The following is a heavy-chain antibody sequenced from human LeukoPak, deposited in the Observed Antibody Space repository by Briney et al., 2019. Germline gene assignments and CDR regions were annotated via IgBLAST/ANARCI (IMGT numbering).Heavy chain of an antibody. J-gene: IGHJ4*02. Sequence: TSETLSLTCTVSGGSISSYYWSWIRQPPGKGLEWIGYIYYSGSTNYNPSLKSRVTISVDTSKNQFSLKLSSVTAADTAVYYCARDRGDGYNWGQGTLVTVSS. CDR3: ARDRGDGYN. D-gene: IGHD5-24*01. CDR2: IYYSGST. CDR1: GGSISSYY. V-gene: IGHV4-59*12.